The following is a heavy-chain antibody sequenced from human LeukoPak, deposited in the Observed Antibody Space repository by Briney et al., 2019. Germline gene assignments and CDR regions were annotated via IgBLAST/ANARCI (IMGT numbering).Heavy chain of an antibody. CDR1: GFTFSSYT. J-gene: IGHJ6*03. Sequence: GGPLRLSCAASGFTFSSYTMNWVRQPPGKGLEWVSNIGTSSTTIYYADSVKGRFTISRDNAKNSLYLQMNSLRADDTAVYYCARFAAGGSYYYYMDVWGKGTTVTVSS. CDR2: IGTSSTTI. CDR3: ARFAAGGSYYYYMDV. V-gene: IGHV3-48*01. D-gene: IGHD6-25*01.